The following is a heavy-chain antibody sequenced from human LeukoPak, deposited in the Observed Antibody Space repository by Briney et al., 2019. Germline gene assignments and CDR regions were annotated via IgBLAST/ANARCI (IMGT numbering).Heavy chain of an antibody. V-gene: IGHV4-39*01. CDR1: GGYISSSSYY. D-gene: IGHD2-21*02. CDR3: ARQGLLLDY. J-gene: IGHJ4*02. Sequence: SETLSLTCTASGGYISSSSYYWGWIRQPPGKGLEWIGSFYYSGSTYYNPSLKSRVTISVDTSKNQFSLKLSSVTAADTAVYYCARQGLLLDYWGQGTLVTVSS. CDR2: FYYSGST.